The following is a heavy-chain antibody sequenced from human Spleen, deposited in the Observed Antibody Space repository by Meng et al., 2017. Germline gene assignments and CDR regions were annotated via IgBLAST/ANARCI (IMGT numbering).Heavy chain of an antibody. CDR1: GGFFVGYY. Sequence: QMTLMQGGRGLLKSSVALSLICAVHGGFFVGYYWSLIRQPPGKGLEWIGEINHSGSTNYNPSLKSRVTISIDTSKNQFSLKLSSVTTADTAVYFCARSSFSASPYYFGYWGLGTLVTVSS. J-gene: IGHJ4*02. D-gene: IGHD3-3*02. V-gene: IGHV4-34*01. CDR2: INHSGST. CDR3: ARSSFSASPYYFGY.